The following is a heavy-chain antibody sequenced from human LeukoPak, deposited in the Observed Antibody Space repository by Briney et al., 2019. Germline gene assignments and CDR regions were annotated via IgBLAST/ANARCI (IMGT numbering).Heavy chain of an antibody. V-gene: IGHV3-66*01. J-gene: IGHJ4*02. CDR2: IYSGSST. Sequence: GGSLRRSCAASGLTVSSNYMSWVRQAPGKGLEWVSLIYSGSSTYYADSVKGRFTISRDKSKNTLYLQMSSLRVEDTAVYYCAMGAIVATIDYWGQGTLVTVSS. D-gene: IGHD5-12*01. CDR3: AMGAIVATIDY. CDR1: GLTVSSNY.